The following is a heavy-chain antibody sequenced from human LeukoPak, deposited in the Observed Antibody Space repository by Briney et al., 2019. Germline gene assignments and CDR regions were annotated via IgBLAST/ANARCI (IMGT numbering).Heavy chain of an antibody. CDR2: IYYSGST. CDR1: GGSISSGGYS. J-gene: IGHJ4*02. Sequence: SETLSLTCAVSGGSISSGGYSWSWIRQPPGKGLEWIGYIYYSGSTYYNPSLKSRVTISVDTSKNQFSLKLSSVTAADTAVYYCARMSHYDSSGSFDYWGQGTLVTVSS. D-gene: IGHD3-22*01. CDR3: ARMSHYDSSGSFDY. V-gene: IGHV4-30-4*07.